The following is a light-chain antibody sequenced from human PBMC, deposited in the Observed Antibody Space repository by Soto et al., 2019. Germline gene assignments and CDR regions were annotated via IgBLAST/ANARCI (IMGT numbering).Light chain of an antibody. CDR2: KTD. Sequence: QSVLTQPPSASGTPGQKVTISCSGSNSNIGGRNYVFWYRQLPGTAPKLLIYKTDQRPSGVPDRFSATRSGSSASLAISGLRSEDEADCYCASWDDSLSSVLFGGGTKVTVL. J-gene: IGLJ2*01. CDR3: ASWDDSLSSVL. V-gene: IGLV1-47*01. CDR1: NSNIGGRNY.